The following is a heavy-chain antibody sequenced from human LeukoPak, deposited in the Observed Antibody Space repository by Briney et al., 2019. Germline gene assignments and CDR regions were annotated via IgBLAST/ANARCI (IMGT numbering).Heavy chain of an antibody. D-gene: IGHD3-3*01. V-gene: IGHV3-48*01. CDR2: ISSSSSTI. J-gene: IGHJ1*01. CDR3: ARDRSDFQH. Sequence: GGSLRLSCAASGFTFSSYSMNWVRQAPGKGLEWVSYISSSSSTIYYAESVKGRFTISRDNAKNSLSLQMNSLRAEDTAVYYCARDRSDFQHWGQGTLVTVSS. CDR1: GFTFSSYS.